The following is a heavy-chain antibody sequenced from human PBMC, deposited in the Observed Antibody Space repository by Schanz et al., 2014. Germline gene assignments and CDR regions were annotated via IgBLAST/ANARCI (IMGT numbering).Heavy chain of an antibody. D-gene: IGHD6-13*01. J-gene: IGHJ4*01. CDR1: GFTISSYS. CDR2: ISSSGNTI. CDR3: AREQIMAAAGLVDY. Sequence: EVHLVESGGGLVKRGGSLRLSCAASGFTISSYSMNWVRQAPGKGLEWVSSISSSGNTIYYADSVKGRFTISRDNAKNSLYLQMNSLRAEDTAVFYCAREQIMAAAGLVDYWGHGTLXTVSS. V-gene: IGHV3-21*04.